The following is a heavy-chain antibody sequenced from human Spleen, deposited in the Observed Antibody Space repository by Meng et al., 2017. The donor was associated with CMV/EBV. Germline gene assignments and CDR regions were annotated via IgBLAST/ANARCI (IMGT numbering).Heavy chain of an antibody. CDR2: IYYSGST. CDR1: GGSVSSGSYY. V-gene: IGHV4-61*01. CDR3: ARDSPHPNWFDP. J-gene: IGHJ5*02. Sequence: SETLSLTCTVSGGSVSSGSYYWSWIRQPPGKGLEWIGYIYYSGSTNYNPSLKSRVTISVDTSKNQFSLKLSSVTAADTAVYYCARDSPHPNWFDPWGQGTLVTVSS.